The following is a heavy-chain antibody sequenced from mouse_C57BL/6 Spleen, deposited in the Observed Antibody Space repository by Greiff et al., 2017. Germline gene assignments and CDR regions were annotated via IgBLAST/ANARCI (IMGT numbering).Heavy chain of an antibody. J-gene: IGHJ2*01. D-gene: IGHD1-1*01. Sequence: QVQLQQPGAELVRPGSSVKLSCKASGYTFTSYWMHWVKQRPIQGLEWIGNIDPSDSETHYNQKFKDKATLAVDKSSSTAYMQLSSLTSEDSAVYYCAREEDYYGSSLYYFDYWGQGTTLTVSS. CDR1: GYTFTSYW. CDR3: AREEDYYGSSLYYFDY. V-gene: IGHV1-52*01. CDR2: IDPSDSET.